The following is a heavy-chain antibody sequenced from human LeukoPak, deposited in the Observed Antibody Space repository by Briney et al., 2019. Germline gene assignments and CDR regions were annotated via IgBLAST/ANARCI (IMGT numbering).Heavy chain of an antibody. D-gene: IGHD6-19*01. V-gene: IGHV1-46*01. CDR2: INPSGGST. CDR3: ASSLAVAGPRDY. CDR1: GYTFTSYY. J-gene: IGHJ4*02. Sequence: ASVKVSCKASGYTFTSYYMHWVRQAPGQGLEWMGIINPSGGSTSYAQKFQGRVTMTRDTSTSTVYMELSSLRSEYTAVYYCASSLAVAGPRDYWGQGTLVTVSS.